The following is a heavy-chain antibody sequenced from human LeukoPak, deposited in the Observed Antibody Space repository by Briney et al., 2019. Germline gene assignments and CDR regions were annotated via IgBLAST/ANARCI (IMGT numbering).Heavy chain of an antibody. CDR1: GFTFNNYA. Sequence: GRSLRLSCVASGFTFNNYAMSWVRQAPGKGLEWVSGIGDSGERAYYADSVKGRFSISRDNSRNTLYLQMNSLRAEDTALYFCAKSMVLVVPGAMYVYWGQGTRVTVSS. J-gene: IGHJ4*02. CDR3: AKSMVLVVPGAMYVY. D-gene: IGHD2-2*01. V-gene: IGHV3-23*01. CDR2: IGDSGERA.